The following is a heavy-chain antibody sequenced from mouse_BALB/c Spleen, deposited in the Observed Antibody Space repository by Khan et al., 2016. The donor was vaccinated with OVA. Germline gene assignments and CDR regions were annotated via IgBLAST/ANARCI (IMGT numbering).Heavy chain of an antibody. CDR1: GYTFTTAG. CDR2: INTHSGVP. V-gene: IGHV9-4*02. J-gene: IGHJ4*01. D-gene: IGHD2-14*01. Sequence: QIQLVQSGPELKKPGETVRISCKASGYTFTTAGMQWVQKMPGKGLKWIGWINTHSGVPKYAEDFKGRFAFSLETSASTAYLQITNLKNEDTATYFSARGGAAYYRNDGGAMEYWGQGTSVTVSS. CDR3: ARGGAAYYRNDGGAMEY.